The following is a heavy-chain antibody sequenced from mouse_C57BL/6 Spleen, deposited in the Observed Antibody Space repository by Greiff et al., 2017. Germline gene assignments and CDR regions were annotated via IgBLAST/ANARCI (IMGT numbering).Heavy chain of an antibody. J-gene: IGHJ4*01. CDR1: GYTFTEYT. CDR2: FFPGSGSI. D-gene: IGHD2-2*01. Sequence: VQLQQSGAELVKPGVSVKLSCKASGYTFTEYTIHWVKQRSGQGLEWIGWFFPGSGSIKYNEKFKDKATLTEDKSSSPAYMELSRLTSEDSAIYYCARHEEIDYGYDYAMDYWGQGTSVTVSS. V-gene: IGHV1-62-2*01. CDR3: ARHEEIDYGYDYAMDY.